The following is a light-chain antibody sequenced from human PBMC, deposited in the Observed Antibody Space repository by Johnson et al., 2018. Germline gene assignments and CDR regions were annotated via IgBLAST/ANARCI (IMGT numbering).Light chain of an antibody. Sequence: QSVLTQPPSVSAAPGQKVTISCSGSSSNIGNNYVSWYQQLPGTAPKLLIYENNKRPSGIPDRFSGSKSGTSATLGITGLQTGGEADYYCGAWGSSLSAGNVFGTGTKGTAL. CDR3: GAWGSSLSAGNV. V-gene: IGLV1-51*02. J-gene: IGLJ1*01. CDR1: SSNIGNNY. CDR2: ENN.